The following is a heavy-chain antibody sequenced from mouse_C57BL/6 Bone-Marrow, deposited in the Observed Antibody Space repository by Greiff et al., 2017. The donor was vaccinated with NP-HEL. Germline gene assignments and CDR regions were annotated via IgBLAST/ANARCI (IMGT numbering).Heavy chain of an antibody. CDR2: ISSGSSTI. CDR1: GFTFSDYG. CDR3: ARGAYYSNYVWFAY. Sequence: EVMLVESGGGLVKPGGSLKLSCAASGFTFSDYGMHWVRQAPEKGLEWVAYISSGSSTIYYADTVKGRFTISRDNAKNTLFLQMTSLRSEDTAMYYCARGAYYSNYVWFAYWGQGTLVTVSA. V-gene: IGHV5-17*01. J-gene: IGHJ3*01. D-gene: IGHD2-5*01.